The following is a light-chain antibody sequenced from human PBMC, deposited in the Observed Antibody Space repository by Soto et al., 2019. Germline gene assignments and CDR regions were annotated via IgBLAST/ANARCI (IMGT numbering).Light chain of an antibody. CDR3: QRYNNWPLT. CDR1: QGIGDT. Sequence: EIVLTQSPAALSVSPGERVTLSCRASQGIGDTLAWYQQKPGQTPRLLIYDSSTRAIGITIRFSGSRSGTEFILTINGLQFEDFAVYYCQRYNNWPLTFGGGTKVEIK. J-gene: IGKJ4*01. CDR2: DSS. V-gene: IGKV3-15*01.